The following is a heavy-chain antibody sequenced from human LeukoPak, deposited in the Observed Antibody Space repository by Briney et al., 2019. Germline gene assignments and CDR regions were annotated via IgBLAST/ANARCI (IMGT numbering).Heavy chain of an antibody. J-gene: IGHJ6*04. D-gene: IGHD3-10*01. Sequence: LETLSLTCAVFGGGFGGCYWSWFRQPPGKGLEWIGEINHSGSTNYNPSLKSRVTISVDTSRNQFSLKLSSVTAADTAVYYCATSPYYYGSGSYRYYYYGKYVWGKGTTVIVS. CDR1: GGGFGGCY. CDR2: INHSGST. CDR3: ATSPYYYGSGSYRYYYYGKYV. V-gene: IGHV4-34*01.